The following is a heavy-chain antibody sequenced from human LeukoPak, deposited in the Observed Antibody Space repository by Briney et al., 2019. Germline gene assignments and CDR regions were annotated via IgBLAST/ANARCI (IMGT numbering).Heavy chain of an antibody. V-gene: IGHV1-8*01. J-gene: IGHJ4*02. Sequence: GASVKVSCEASGYTFSNHDINWVRQATGQGLEWMGWMSPNSGNTGYAQKFQGRVTMTRNTSISTAYMELSSLRSEDTAVYYCATVFAVDYDILTGYNYWGQGTLVTVSS. CDR3: ATVFAVDYDILTGYNY. D-gene: IGHD3-9*01. CDR2: MSPNSGNT. CDR1: GYTFSNHD.